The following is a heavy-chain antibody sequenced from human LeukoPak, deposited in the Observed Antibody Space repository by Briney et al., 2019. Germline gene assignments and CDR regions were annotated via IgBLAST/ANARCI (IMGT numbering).Heavy chain of an antibody. CDR1: GGSFSGYY. CDR2: INHSGST. Sequence: SETLSLTCAVYGGSFSGYYWSWIRQPPGKGLEWIGEINHSGSTNYNPSLKSRVTISVDTSKNQFSLKLSSVTAADTAVYYCARPEAVAGTGVFDYWGQGTLATVSS. CDR3: ARPEAVAGTGVFDY. D-gene: IGHD6-19*01. J-gene: IGHJ4*02. V-gene: IGHV4-34*01.